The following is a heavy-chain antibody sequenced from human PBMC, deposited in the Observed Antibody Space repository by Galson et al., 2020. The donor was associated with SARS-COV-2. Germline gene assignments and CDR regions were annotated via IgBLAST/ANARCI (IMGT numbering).Heavy chain of an antibody. J-gene: IGHJ4*02. D-gene: IGHD2-8*01. V-gene: IGHV1-69*13. CDR1: GGTFSSYA. Sequence: SVKVSCKASGGTFSSYAISWVRQAPGQGLEWMGGIIPIFGTANYAQKFQGRVTITADESTSTAYMELSSLRSEDTAVYYCARGAICTNGVCYTRFDYWGQGTLVTVSS. CDR2: IIPIFGTA. CDR3: ARGAICTNGVCYTRFDY.